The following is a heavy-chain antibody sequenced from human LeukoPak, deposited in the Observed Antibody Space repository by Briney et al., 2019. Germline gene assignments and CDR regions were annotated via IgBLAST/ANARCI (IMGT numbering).Heavy chain of an antibody. CDR3: ARGTRVPVDY. V-gene: IGHV3-21*01. Sequence: GGSLRLSCAASGFSFRSYAMSWVRQAPGKGLEWVSSISSSSSYIYYADSVKGRFTISRDNAKNSLYLQMNSLRAEDTAVYYCARGTRVPVDYWGQGTLVTVSS. D-gene: IGHD1-14*01. CDR2: ISSSSSYI. CDR1: GFSFRSYA. J-gene: IGHJ4*02.